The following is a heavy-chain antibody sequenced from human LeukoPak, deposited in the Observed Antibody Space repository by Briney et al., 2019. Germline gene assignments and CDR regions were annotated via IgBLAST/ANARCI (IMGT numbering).Heavy chain of an antibody. D-gene: IGHD1-1*01. V-gene: IGHV3-48*03. Sequence: PGGSLRLSCAASGFTFSSFEMNWVRQAAGKGLEWVSYISSSGSTIYYPDSVKGRFTISRDNAKNSLYLQMNSLRAEDTAVYYCARLPTWKYYFDYWGQGTLVTVSS. CDR1: GFTFSSFE. CDR2: ISSSGSTI. J-gene: IGHJ4*02. CDR3: ARLPTWKYYFDY.